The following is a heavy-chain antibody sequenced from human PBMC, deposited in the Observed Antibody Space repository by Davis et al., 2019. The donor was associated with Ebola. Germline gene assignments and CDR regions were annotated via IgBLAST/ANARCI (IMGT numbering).Heavy chain of an antibody. J-gene: IGHJ3*02. CDR1: GGPTSSYY. CDR2: IYYSGST. D-gene: IGHD6-6*01. Sequence: MPSETLSLTCTVSGGPTSSYYWSWIRQPPGKGLEWIGYIYYSGSTNYNPSLKSRVTISVDTSKNQFSLKLSSVTAADTAVYYCARDRPTGGAFEIWGQGTMVTVSS. CDR3: ARDRPTGGAFEI. V-gene: IGHV4-59*12.